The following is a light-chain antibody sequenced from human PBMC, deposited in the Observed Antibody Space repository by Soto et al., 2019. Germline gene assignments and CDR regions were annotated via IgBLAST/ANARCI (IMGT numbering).Light chain of an antibody. J-gene: IGKJ2*01. CDR1: QSVSSS. Sequence: EIVLTQSPATLSLSPWERATLSCRASQSVSSSFAWYQQKPGQAPRLLIYDASNRATGIPARFSGSGSGTDFTLTLSRLEPEDFAVYYCQHYFNWPYTFGQGTKV. CDR3: QHYFNWPYT. CDR2: DAS. V-gene: IGKV3-11*01.